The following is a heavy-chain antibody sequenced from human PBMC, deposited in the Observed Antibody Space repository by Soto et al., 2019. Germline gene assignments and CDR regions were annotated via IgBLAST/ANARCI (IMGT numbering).Heavy chain of an antibody. Sequence: SETLSLTCTVPGASMNNYYGSWVRQPPGKGLEWIGYMYYSGGSNSNPSLKGRVTISVDTSKNQISLKLTSVTAADTAVYYCVRSGHSFGGVMWGQGTLVTVSS. J-gene: IGHJ4*02. D-gene: IGHD3-16*01. V-gene: IGHV4-59*01. CDR2: MYYSGGS. CDR3: VRSGHSFGGVM. CDR1: GASMNNYY.